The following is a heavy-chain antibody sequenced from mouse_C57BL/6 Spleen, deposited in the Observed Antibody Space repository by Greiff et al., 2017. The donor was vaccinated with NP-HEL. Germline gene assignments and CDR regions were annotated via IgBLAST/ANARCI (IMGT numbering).Heavy chain of an antibody. CDR1: GFSLTSYG. Sequence: VKLQESGPGLVAPSQSLSITCTVSGFSLTSYGVSWVRQPPGKGLEWLGVIWGDGSTNYHSALISRLSISKDNSKSQVFLKLNSLQTDDTATYYCAKRGGDYYGSSYGWYFDVWGTGTTVTVSS. J-gene: IGHJ1*03. D-gene: IGHD1-1*01. CDR3: AKRGGDYYGSSYGWYFDV. CDR2: IWGDGST. V-gene: IGHV2-3*01.